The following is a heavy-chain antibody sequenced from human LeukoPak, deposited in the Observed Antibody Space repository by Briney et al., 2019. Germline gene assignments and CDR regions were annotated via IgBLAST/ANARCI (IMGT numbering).Heavy chain of an antibody. Sequence: GGSLRLSCAASGFSVSSNYMSWVRQAPGKGLEWVSVIYSDGYTYYADSVKGRFTISRDNSKNTLYLQMNSLRAEDTDVYYCARDRSGWSDFDYWGQGTLVTVSS. V-gene: IGHV3-53*01. J-gene: IGHJ4*02. D-gene: IGHD6-19*01. CDR1: GFSVSSNY. CDR3: ARDRSGWSDFDY. CDR2: IYSDGYT.